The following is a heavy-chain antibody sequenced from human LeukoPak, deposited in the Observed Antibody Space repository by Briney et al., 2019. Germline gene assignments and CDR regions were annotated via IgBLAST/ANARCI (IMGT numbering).Heavy chain of an antibody. CDR1: GFTFSDYY. D-gene: IGHD5-12*01. Sequence: SGGSLRLSCAASGFTFSDYYMSWIRQAPGKGLEWVSYISSSSSYTDYADSVKGRFTISGDNAKNSLNLQMNSLRAEDTAVYYCARDSGYSGYSDYWGQGTLVTVSS. V-gene: IGHV3-11*05. CDR3: ARDSGYSGYSDY. CDR2: ISSSSSYT. J-gene: IGHJ4*02.